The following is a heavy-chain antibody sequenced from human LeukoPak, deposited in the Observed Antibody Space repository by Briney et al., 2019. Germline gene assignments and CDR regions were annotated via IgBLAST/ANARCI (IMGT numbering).Heavy chain of an antibody. CDR2: ISSSSSYI. Sequence: GGSLRLSCAASGFTFNAYSMNWVRQAPGKGLEWVSSISSSSSYIYYSDSVKGRITNSRDNAKNSLYLQMNSLRAEDTAVYFCASRYCSGGSCYCDRYWGQGTLVTVSS. D-gene: IGHD2-15*01. CDR3: ASRYCSGGSCYCDRY. CDR1: GFTFNAYS. J-gene: IGHJ4*02. V-gene: IGHV3-21*01.